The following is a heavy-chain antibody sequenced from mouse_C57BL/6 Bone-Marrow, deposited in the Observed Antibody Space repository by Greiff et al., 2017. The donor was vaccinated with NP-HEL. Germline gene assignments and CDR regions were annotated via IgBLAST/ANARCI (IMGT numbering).Heavy chain of an antibody. D-gene: IGHD1-1*01. CDR1: GFTFSNYW. CDR3: TAGSRGWYFDV. Sequence: EVQLVESGGGLVQPGGSMKLSCVASGFTFSNYWMNWVRQSPEQGLEWVAQIRLKSDNYATHYAESVKGRFTISRDDSKSSVYLQMNNLRAEDTGIYYCTAGSRGWYFDVWGTGTTVTVSS. J-gene: IGHJ1*03. CDR2: IRLKSDNYAT. V-gene: IGHV6-3*01.